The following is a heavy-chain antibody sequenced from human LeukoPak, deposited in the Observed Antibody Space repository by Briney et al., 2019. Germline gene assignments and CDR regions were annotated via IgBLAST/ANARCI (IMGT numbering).Heavy chain of an antibody. CDR1: GGSFSGYY. J-gene: IGHJ6*03. D-gene: IGHD2-2*02. CDR2: INHSGST. V-gene: IGHV4-34*01. Sequence: SETLSLTCAVYGGSFSGYYWSWIRQPPGKGLEWIGEINHSGSTNYNPSLKSRVTISVDTSKNQFTLKLSSVTAADTAVYYCARLVKGYCSSTSCYNYYYYYYMDVWGKGTTVTVSS. CDR3: ARLVKGYCSSTSCYNYYYYYYMDV.